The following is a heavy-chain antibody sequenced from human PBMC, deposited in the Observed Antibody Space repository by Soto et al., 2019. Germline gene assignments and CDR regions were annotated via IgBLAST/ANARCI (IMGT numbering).Heavy chain of an antibody. D-gene: IGHD6-19*01. CDR2: ISAYNGNT. J-gene: IGHJ4*02. V-gene: IGHV1-18*01. CDR1: GYTFTSYG. Sequence: ASVKVSCRASGYTFTSYGISWVRQAPGQGLEWMGWISAYNGNTNYAQKLQGRVTMTTDTSTSTAYMELRSLRSDDTAVYYCARTTSSGWYFDYWGQGTLVTVSS. CDR3: ARTTSSGWYFDY.